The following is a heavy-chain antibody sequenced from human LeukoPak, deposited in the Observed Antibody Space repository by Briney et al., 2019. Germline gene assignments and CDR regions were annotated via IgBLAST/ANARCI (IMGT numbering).Heavy chain of an antibody. CDR2: ISGSGGST. CDR3: AKSMYYYDSSGYYYEEYYFDY. Sequence: GGSLRLSCAASGFTFSSYAMSWVRQAPGKGLEWVSAISGSGGSTYYADSVKGRFTISRDNSKNTLYLQMNSLRTEDTAVYYCAKSMYYYDSSGYYYEEYYFDYWGQGTLVTVSS. D-gene: IGHD3-22*01. V-gene: IGHV3-23*01. J-gene: IGHJ4*02. CDR1: GFTFSSYA.